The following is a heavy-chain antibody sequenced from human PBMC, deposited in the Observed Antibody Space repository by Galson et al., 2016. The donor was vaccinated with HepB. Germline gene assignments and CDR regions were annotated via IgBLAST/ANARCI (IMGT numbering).Heavy chain of an antibody. J-gene: IGHJ4*02. CDR3: TTDGWQ. V-gene: IGHV3-15*01. Sequence: SLRLSCAASGFTSSDSWMGWVRQAPGKGLEWVGRTKSKTDGGTTDYAAPVKGRFSISRDDSRNTLYLQMNGLKTEDTALYYCTTDGWQWGQGTLVTVSS. CDR2: TKSKTDGGTT. D-gene: IGHD2-15*01. CDR1: GFTSSDSW.